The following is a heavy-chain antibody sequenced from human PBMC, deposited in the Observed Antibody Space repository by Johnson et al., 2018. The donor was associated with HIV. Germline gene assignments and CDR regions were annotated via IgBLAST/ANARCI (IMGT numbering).Heavy chain of an antibody. CDR1: GFTFSNYA. CDR2: ISYDGSSR. Sequence: QVQLVESGGGVVQPGRSLRLACEASGFTFSNYAMHWVRQAPGKGLKWVTIISYDGSSRYYADSVKGRFTISRDNSKNTLYLQMNSLRAEDTAVYFCARGGQFRDSSGYVDAFDIWGQGTMVTVSS. CDR3: ARGGQFRDSSGYVDAFDI. D-gene: IGHD3-22*01. V-gene: IGHV3-30*01. J-gene: IGHJ3*02.